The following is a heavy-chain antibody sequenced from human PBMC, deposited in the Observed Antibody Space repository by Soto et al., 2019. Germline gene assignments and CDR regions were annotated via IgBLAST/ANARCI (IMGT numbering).Heavy chain of an antibody. V-gene: IGHV1-18*01. CDR3: ARDSVVAVVGTEFDY. CDR1: GYTFTSYG. Sequence: ASVKVSCKASGYTFTSYGISWVRQAPGQGLEWMGWISAYNGNTNYAQKLQGRVTMTTDTSTSTAYMELRSLRSDDTAVYYCARDSVVAVVGTEFDYWGQGTLVTVSS. J-gene: IGHJ4*02. CDR2: ISAYNGNT. D-gene: IGHD6-19*01.